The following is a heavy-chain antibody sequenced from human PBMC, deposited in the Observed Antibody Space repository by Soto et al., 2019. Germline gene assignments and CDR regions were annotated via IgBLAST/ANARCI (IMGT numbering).Heavy chain of an antibody. V-gene: IGHV3-15*01. Sequence: PGGSLRLSCAASGFTFSNAWMSWVRQAPGKGLEWVGRIKSKTDGGTTDYAAPVKGRFTISRDDSKNTLYLQMNSLKTEDTAVHYCTTVFTVTTGWWGGVGDIWGQGTMVTVSS. D-gene: IGHD4-17*01. CDR2: IKSKTDGGTT. CDR1: GFTFSNAW. J-gene: IGHJ3*02. CDR3: TTVFTVTTGWWGGVGDI.